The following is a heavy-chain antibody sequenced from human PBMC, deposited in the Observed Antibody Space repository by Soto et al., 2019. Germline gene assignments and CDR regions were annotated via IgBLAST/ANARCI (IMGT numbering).Heavy chain of an antibody. J-gene: IGHJ4*02. Sequence: SGPTLVNPTQTLTLTCTFSGFSLSTNGMCVSWIRQPPGKALEWLGFIDWDDDKYYRASLTTRLTISKDTSKNRVVLTMTDMDPVDTATYYCARMGGTHPDYYFDFWGQGTLVTVSS. V-gene: IGHV2-70*01. D-gene: IGHD3-16*01. CDR2: IDWDDDK. CDR3: ARMGGTHPDYYFDF. CDR1: GFSLSTNGMC.